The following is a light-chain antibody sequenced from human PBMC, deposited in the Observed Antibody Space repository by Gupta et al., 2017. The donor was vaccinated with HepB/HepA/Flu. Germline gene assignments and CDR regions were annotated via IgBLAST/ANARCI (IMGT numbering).Light chain of an antibody. CDR3: AAWDDSLSVGV. V-gene: IGLV1-47*01. J-gene: IGLJ1*01. CDR2: RNN. CDR1: SSNIGSNY. Sequence: QSVLTQPPSASGTPGQRVTIPCSGSSSNIGSNYVYWYQQLPGTAPKLLIYRNNQRPSGVPDRFSGSKSGTSASLAISGLRSEDEADYYCAAWDDSLSVGVFGTGTKVTVL.